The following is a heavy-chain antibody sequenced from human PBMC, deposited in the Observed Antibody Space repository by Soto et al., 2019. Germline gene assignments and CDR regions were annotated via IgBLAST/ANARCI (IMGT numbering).Heavy chain of an antibody. J-gene: IGHJ4*02. CDR3: ARGGGWVGEASFDT. D-gene: IGHD3-10*01. CDR2: INAGNGRE. Sequence: QVQLEQSGAEVKKPGASVKVSCQTSGYTFTSYTLHWVRQAPGQGLEWLGWINAGNGREKYSQRFQDRVSLSTDRSTTPAYMEIRSLRSEATAVYYCARGGGWVGEASFDTWGQGTLVIVSS. CDR1: GYTFTSYT. V-gene: IGHV1-3*01.